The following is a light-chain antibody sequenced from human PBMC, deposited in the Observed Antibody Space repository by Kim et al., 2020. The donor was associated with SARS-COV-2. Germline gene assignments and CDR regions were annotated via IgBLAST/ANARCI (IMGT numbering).Light chain of an antibody. CDR2: DAS. CDR1: QSVSSY. J-gene: IGKJ1*01. CDR3: QLRSNWPPT. Sequence: EIVLTQSPATLSLSPAERATLSCRASQSVSSYLAWYQQKPGQAPRLLIYDASNRATGIPARFSGSGSGTDFTLTISSLEPEDFAVYYCQLRSNWPPTFGQGTKVDIK. V-gene: IGKV3-11*01.